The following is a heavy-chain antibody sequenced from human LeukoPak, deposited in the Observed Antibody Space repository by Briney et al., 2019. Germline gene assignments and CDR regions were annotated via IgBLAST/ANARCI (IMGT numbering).Heavy chain of an antibody. CDR2: IYHSGNT. J-gene: IGHJ4*02. Sequence: SETLSLTCTVSGYSISSGYYWGWIRQPPGKGLEWIGSIYHSGNTYYSPSLKSRVTISVDTSKNQFSLKLSSVTAADTAVYYCARENYYGSGSLGYWGQGALVTVSS. CDR1: GYSISSGYY. D-gene: IGHD3-10*01. CDR3: ARENYYGSGSLGY. V-gene: IGHV4-38-2*02.